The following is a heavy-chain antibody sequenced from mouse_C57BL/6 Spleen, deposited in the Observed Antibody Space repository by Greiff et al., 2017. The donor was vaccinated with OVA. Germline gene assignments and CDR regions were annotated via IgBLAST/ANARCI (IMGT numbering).Heavy chain of an antibody. CDR1: GFSLSTSGMG. CDR2: IYWDDDK. CDR3: ARRRRDYDEAYYFDY. D-gene: IGHD2-4*01. V-gene: IGHV8-12*01. Sequence: QVTLKESGPGILQSSQTLSLTCSFSGFSLSTSGMGVSWIRQPSGKGLEWLAHIYWDDDKRYNPSLKSRLTISKDTSRNQVFLKITSVDTADTATYYCARRRRDYDEAYYFDYWGQGTTLTVSS. J-gene: IGHJ2*01.